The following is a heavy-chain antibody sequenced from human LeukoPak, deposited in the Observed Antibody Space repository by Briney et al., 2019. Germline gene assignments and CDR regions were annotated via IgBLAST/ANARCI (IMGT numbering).Heavy chain of an antibody. CDR3: AKTPSLWWFDP. V-gene: IGHV3-23*01. Sequence: PSETLSLTCTVSGGSISSYYWSWVRQAPGTGLEWVPSISGSGGSTYYADSVKGRFTISRDNSNNTLYLQINSLRADDTAVYYCAKTPSLWWFDPWGQGTLVTVSS. CDR2: ISGSGGST. D-gene: IGHD3-16*02. J-gene: IGHJ5*02. CDR1: GGSISSYY.